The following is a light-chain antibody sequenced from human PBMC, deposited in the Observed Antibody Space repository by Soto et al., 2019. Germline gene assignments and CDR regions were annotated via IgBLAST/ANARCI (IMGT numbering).Light chain of an antibody. V-gene: IGLV2-8*01. J-gene: IGLJ2*01. CDR3: SSYAGSNNLNV. CDR2: EVS. CDR1: SSDVGGYKY. Sequence: QSALTQPPSASGSPGQSVTISCTGTSSDVGGYKYVSWYQQHPGKAPKLMIYEVSQRPSGVPDRFSGSKSGNTASLIVSGLQAEDEADYYCSSYAGSNNLNVFGGGTKLTVL.